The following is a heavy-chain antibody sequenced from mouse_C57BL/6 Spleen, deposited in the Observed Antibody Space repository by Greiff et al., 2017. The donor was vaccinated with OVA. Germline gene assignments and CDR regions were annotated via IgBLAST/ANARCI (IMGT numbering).Heavy chain of an antibody. CDR3: ATGYYYGSALVDY. V-gene: IGHV1-52*01. Sequence: QVQLQQSGAELVRPGSSVKLSCKASGYTFTSYWMHWVKQRPIQGLEWIGNIDPSDSETHYNQKFKDKATLTVDKSSSTAYMQLSSLTSEDSAVYYCATGYYYGSALVDYWGQGTSVTVSS. D-gene: IGHD1-1*01. CDR1: GYTFTSYW. J-gene: IGHJ4*01. CDR2: IDPSDSET.